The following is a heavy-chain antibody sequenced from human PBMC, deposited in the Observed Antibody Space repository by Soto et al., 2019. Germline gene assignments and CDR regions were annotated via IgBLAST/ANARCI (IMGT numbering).Heavy chain of an antibody. J-gene: IGHJ4*02. D-gene: IGHD5-18*01. CDR2: MNAGVGNT. V-gene: IGHV1-3*01. CDR3: ARDTGYTLGSVNY. CDR1: GYTFTDYA. Sequence: HVELVQPGADVKNPGASVTISCKASGYTFTDYALHWVRQAPGQRLEWMGWMNAGVGNTLYSQKFQGRITITRDTSASTAYMELNSLKSEDTAIYYCARDTGYTLGSVNYWGPGTLVTVSS.